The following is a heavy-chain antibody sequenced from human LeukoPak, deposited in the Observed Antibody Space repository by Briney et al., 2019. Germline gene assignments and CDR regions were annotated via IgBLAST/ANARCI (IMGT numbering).Heavy chain of an antibody. CDR2: ISGSGSTI. V-gene: IGHV3-11*04. D-gene: IGHD3-10*01. J-gene: IGHJ5*02. CDR1: GFTFSDFY. Sequence: GGSLRLSCAASGFTFSDFYMSWIRQAPGKGLEWVSYISGSGSTIYYADSVKGRFTISRDNAKNSLYLQMNSLRAEDTAVYYCARDFHGSGSYHTFDPWGQGTLVTVSS. CDR3: ARDFHGSGSYHTFDP.